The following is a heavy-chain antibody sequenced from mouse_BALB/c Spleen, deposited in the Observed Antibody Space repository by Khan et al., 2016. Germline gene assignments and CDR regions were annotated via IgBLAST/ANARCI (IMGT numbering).Heavy chain of an antibody. CDR2: ISYSGNT. Sequence: EVQLQESGPGLVSPSQSLSLTCTVTGYSITRDYAWNWIRQFPGNKLEWLGYISYSGNTRYTPSLTSRLSLTRDTSKNQFFLQLNSVTTEDTGTYYCARWVRNTLDYWGQGTSVTVSS. V-gene: IGHV3-2*02. D-gene: IGHD2-14*01. CDR3: ARWVRNTLDY. CDR1: GYSITRDYA. J-gene: IGHJ4*01.